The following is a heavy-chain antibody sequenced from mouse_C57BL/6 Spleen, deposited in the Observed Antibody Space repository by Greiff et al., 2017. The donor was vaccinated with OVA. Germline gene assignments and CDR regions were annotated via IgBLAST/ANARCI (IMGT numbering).Heavy chain of an antibody. CDR3: ARQITTVVAHWYFDV. V-gene: IGHV1-69*01. CDR1: GYTFTSYW. D-gene: IGHD1-1*01. CDR2: IDPSDSYT. J-gene: IGHJ1*03. Sequence: QVQLQQPGAELVMPGASVKLSCKASGYTFTSYWMHWVKQRPGQGLEWIGEIDPSDSYTNYNQKFKGKSTLTVDKSSSTAYMQLSSLTSEDSAVYDCARQITTVVAHWYFDVWGTGTTVTVSS.